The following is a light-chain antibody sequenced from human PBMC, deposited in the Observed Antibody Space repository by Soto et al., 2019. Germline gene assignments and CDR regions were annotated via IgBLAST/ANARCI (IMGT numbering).Light chain of an antibody. Sequence: QSALTQPASVSGSPGQSITISCTGTSTDVGGYNSVSWYQQLPGKAPKLMIYGVSSRPSGVSNRFSGSKSGNTASLTISGLQTEDEADYYCSSYTTGTAPSFVFGSGTKLTVL. CDR1: STDVGGYNS. CDR2: GVS. V-gene: IGLV2-14*01. CDR3: SSYTTGTAPSFV. J-gene: IGLJ1*01.